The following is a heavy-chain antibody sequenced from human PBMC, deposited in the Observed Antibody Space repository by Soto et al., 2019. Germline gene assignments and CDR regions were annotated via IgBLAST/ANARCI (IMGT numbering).Heavy chain of an antibody. D-gene: IGHD2-2*01. CDR2: IIPIFGTA. J-gene: IGHJ6*02. Sequence: GASVKVSCKASGGTFSSYAISWVRQAPGQGLEWMGGIIPIFGTANYAQKFQGRVTITADESTSTAYMELSSLRSEDTAVYYCARDLSSDIVLVPAAPEVPYYYYGMDVWGQGTTVTVSS. CDR3: ARDLSSDIVLVPAAPEVPYYYYGMDV. CDR1: GGTFSSYA. V-gene: IGHV1-69*13.